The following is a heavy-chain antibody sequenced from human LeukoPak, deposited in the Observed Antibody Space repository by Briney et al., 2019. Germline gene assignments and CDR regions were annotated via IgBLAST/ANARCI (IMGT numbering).Heavy chain of an antibody. V-gene: IGHV4-34*01. J-gene: IGHJ5*02. D-gene: IGHD2-15*01. Sequence: PSETLSLTCAVYDGSFSSYYWTWIRQSPGKGLEWIGEINHSGSTNFNPSLRSRVTISLDTSKNQFSLRLSSVTAADTAVYYCAREYCSDVSCHDNGFDPWGQGTLVIVSS. CDR3: AREYCSDVSCHDNGFDP. CDR2: INHSGST. CDR1: DGSFSSYY.